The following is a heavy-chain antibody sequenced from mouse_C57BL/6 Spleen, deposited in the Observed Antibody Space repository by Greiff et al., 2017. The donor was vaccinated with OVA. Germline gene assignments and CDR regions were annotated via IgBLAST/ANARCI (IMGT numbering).Heavy chain of an antibody. J-gene: IGHJ4*01. CDR2: ISDGGSYT. V-gene: IGHV5-4*01. CDR3: ARDHYGSSLYYAMDY. CDR1: GFTFSSYA. D-gene: IGHD1-1*01. Sequence: EVMLVESGGGLVKPGGSLKLSCAASGFTFSSYAMSWVRQTPEKRLEWVATISDGGSYTYYPDNVKGRFTISRDNAKNNLYLQMSHLKSEDTAMYYCARDHYGSSLYYAMDYWGQGTSVTVSS.